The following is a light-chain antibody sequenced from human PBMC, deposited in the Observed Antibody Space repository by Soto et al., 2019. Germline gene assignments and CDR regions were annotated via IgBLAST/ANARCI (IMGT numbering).Light chain of an antibody. CDR1: SSDVGGYNY. CDR3: SSYTSIGTVV. J-gene: IGLJ2*01. CDR2: EVS. Sequence: QSVVTQPASVSGSPGQSITISCTGTSSDVGGYNYVSWYQQHSGKAPKLMIYEVSKWPSGVSSRFSGSKSGNTAALTISGLQAEDEADYYCSSYTSIGTVVFGGGTKVTV. V-gene: IGLV2-14*01.